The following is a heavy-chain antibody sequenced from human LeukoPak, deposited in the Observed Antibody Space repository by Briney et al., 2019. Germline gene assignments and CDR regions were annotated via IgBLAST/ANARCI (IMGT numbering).Heavy chain of an antibody. CDR1: GYTFTGYY. CDR3: ARAEYSYGYSQNYYYYGMDV. Sequence: ASVKVSCKASGYTFTGYYMHWMRQAPGQGLEWMGRINPNSGGTNYAQKFQGRVTMTRDTSISTAYMELSRLRSDDTAVYYCARAEYSYGYSQNYYYYGMDVWGQGTTVTVSS. V-gene: IGHV1-2*06. CDR2: INPNSGGT. D-gene: IGHD5-18*01. J-gene: IGHJ6*02.